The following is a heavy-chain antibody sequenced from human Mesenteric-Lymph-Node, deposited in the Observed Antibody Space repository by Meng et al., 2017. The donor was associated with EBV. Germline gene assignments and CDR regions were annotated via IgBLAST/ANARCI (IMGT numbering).Heavy chain of an antibody. Sequence: EVLLVESVGGLVQPGGSLRLPCSAPGFTVSYSYMSWVRQAPGKGLEWLSVNYTGGITYYADSVKGRFTISRDDSTNTVYLEMNTLRAEDTALYYCARDRTSARTYYFDDWGQGTLVTVSS. D-gene: IGHD1-14*01. CDR2: NYTGGIT. V-gene: IGHV3-53*01. J-gene: IGHJ4*02. CDR1: GFTVSYSY. CDR3: ARDRTSARTYYFDD.